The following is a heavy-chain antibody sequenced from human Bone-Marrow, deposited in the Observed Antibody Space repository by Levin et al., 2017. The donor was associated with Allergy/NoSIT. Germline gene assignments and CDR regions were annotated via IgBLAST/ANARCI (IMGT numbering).Heavy chain of an antibody. D-gene: IGHD4-11*01. CDR1: GYTFTSYD. J-gene: IGHJ6*02. CDR2: MNPNSGNT. V-gene: IGHV1-8*01. CDR3: ARDYSNYGSTRFYYYYGMDV. Sequence: ASVKVSCKASGYTFTSYDINWVRQATGQGLEWMGWMNPNSGNTGYAQKFQGRVTMTRNTSISTAYMELSSLRSEDTAVYYCARDYSNYGSTRFYYYYGMDVWGQGTTVTVSS.